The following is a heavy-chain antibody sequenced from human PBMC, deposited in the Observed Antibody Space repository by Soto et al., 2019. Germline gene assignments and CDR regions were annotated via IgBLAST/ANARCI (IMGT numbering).Heavy chain of an antibody. V-gene: IGHV1-18*01. Sequence: QVQLVQCGSEVKKPGASVKVSCKASGYTFTSFGVNWVRQAPGQGLEWMGWVNAYNGNTNYAQKFQDRVTLTADTSTSTAYMEVKSLRSDDTAVYYCATGVAGIAAHVIWGQGTLVTVSS. CDR1: GYTFTSFG. CDR2: VNAYNGNT. J-gene: IGHJ4*02. CDR3: ATGVAGIAAHVI. D-gene: IGHD6-13*01.